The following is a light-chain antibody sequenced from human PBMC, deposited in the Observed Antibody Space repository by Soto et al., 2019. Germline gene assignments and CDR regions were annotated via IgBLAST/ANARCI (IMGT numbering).Light chain of an antibody. CDR1: QSVLYSSNNKNC. Sequence: DIVMTQSPDSLAVSLGARATINCKSSQSVLYSSNNKNCFAWYQQKPGQPPKLLIYWASTRESGFPDRFSGSGSGTDFTLTISSLQAEDVAVYDCQQYYSTFLTFGGGTKVEIK. CDR2: WAS. V-gene: IGKV4-1*01. J-gene: IGKJ4*01. CDR3: QQYYSTFLT.